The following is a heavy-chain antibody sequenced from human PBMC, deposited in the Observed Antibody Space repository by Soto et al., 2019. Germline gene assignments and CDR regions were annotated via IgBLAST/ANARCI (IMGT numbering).Heavy chain of an antibody. V-gene: IGHV3-74*01. Sequence: EVQLVESGGGLVQPGGSLRLSCVASGVMFRDYWMHWVRQAPGKGLVWVSRIYGDGRAAIYADSVKGRFTISRDNAENTLYLQMDSLRSEDTAVYYCARESPYYDRSNRQWGGAFDIWGQGTMVTVAP. D-gene: IGHD1-26*01. J-gene: IGHJ3*02. CDR3: ARESPYYDRSNRQWGGAFDI. CDR1: GVMFRDYW. CDR2: IYGDGRAA.